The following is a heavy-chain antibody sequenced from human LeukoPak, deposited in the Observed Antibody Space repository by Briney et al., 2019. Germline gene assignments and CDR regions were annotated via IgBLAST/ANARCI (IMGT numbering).Heavy chain of an antibody. Sequence: GGSLRLSCAASGFTFSSYVTNWVRQAPGKGLEWVSSITTSSNYIYYADSLKGRFTISRDNPRNSLYLQMNSLRAEDTAVYYCARELFATRAFDYWGQGTLVTVSS. CDR2: ITTSSNYI. D-gene: IGHD2-15*01. CDR1: GFTFSSYV. V-gene: IGHV3-21*01. CDR3: ARELFATRAFDY. J-gene: IGHJ4*02.